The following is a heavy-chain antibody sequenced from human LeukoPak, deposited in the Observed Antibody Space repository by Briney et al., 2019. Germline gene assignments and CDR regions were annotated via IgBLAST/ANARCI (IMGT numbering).Heavy chain of an antibody. J-gene: IGHJ4*02. Sequence: SETLSLTCTVSGSSLNNYYWSWIRQPPGKGLEWIAYVDYSGSANYNPSLKSRVTMSVDTSKNQFSLNLKSVTAADAAVYYCARDWRFCGGDGCSGIWGQGTPVTVSS. CDR2: VDYSGSA. D-gene: IGHD2-21*01. V-gene: IGHV4-59*01. CDR1: GSSLNNYY. CDR3: ARDWRFCGGDGCSGI.